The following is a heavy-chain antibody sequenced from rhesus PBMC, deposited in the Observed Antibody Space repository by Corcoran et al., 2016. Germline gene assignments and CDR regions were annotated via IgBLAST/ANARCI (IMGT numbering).Heavy chain of an antibody. CDR2: FIESGVTR. D-gene: IGHD6-37*01. CDR1: GFTFSSYE. Sequence: DVQLVESGGGLVKPGGSLRLSCVASGFTFSSYELHWVRQAPGKGLDWVSVFIESGVTRYYAESGKGRFTISRDNAKNSLLRQMNSLRAEDTAVYYCTRVGRWLAHTYFDYWGQGVLGTVSS. J-gene: IGHJ4*01. CDR3: TRVGRWLAHTYFDY. V-gene: IGHV3-100*02.